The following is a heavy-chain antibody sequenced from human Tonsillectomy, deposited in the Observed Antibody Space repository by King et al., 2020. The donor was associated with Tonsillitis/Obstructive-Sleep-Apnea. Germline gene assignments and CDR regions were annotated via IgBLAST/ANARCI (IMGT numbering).Heavy chain of an antibody. CDR3: ARDSRSHYYDTSGYYTFEY. D-gene: IGHD3-22*01. J-gene: IGHJ4*02. Sequence: QLVQSGAEVKKPGASVKVSCKASGYTFTTYGISWVRQAPGQGLEWMGWISAYNGDTNYAQKLQDRVTMTTDTSTGTAYMEVRSLRSDDTAVYYCARDSRSHYYDTSGYYTFEYWGQGTLVTVSS. V-gene: IGHV1-18*01. CDR2: ISAYNGDT. CDR1: GYTFTTYG.